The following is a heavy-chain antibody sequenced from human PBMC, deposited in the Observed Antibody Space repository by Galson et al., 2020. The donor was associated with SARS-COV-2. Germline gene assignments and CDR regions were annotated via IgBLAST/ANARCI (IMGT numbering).Heavy chain of an antibody. CDR1: GSSVSTTNY. CDR2: DYPSGTT. Sequence: SETLSLTCTVSGSSVSTTNYSAWVRQPPGRRLEWIGSDYPSGTTNYHPSLKHRLNTTVDSSKNQFSLRLDSVTAADTALYDCARQGANMKVRLTVPCSYFDRWRRGTLVTVSS. D-gene: IGHD2-15*01. V-gene: IGHV4-38-2*02. CDR3: ARQGANMKVRLTVPCSYFDR. J-gene: IGHJ2*01.